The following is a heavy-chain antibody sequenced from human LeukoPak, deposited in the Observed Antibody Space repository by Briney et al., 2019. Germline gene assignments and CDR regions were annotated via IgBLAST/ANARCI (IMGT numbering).Heavy chain of an antibody. J-gene: IGHJ4*02. Sequence: SGRSLRLSCAASGFTFSSYAMHWVRQAPGKGLEWVAVMSYDGSNKYYADSVKGRSTISRDNSKNTLYLQMNSLRAEDTAVYYCARDLAYDSSGYYYWGQGTLVTVSS. V-gene: IGHV3-30*04. D-gene: IGHD3-22*01. CDR2: MSYDGSNK. CDR1: GFTFSSYA. CDR3: ARDLAYDSSGYYY.